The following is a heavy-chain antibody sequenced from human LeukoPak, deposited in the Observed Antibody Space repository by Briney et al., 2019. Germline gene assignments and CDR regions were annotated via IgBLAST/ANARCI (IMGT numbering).Heavy chain of an antibody. Sequence: PGGSLRLSYAASGFTFSSYWMSWVRQAPGKGLEGVANIKQDGSEKYYVDSVKGRFTISRDNAKNSLYLQMNSLRAEDTAVYYCASEFVVVVAATPVFDYWGQGTLVTVSS. CDR1: GFTFSSYW. J-gene: IGHJ4*02. V-gene: IGHV3-7*01. CDR3: ASEFVVVVAATPVFDY. D-gene: IGHD2-15*01. CDR2: IKQDGSEK.